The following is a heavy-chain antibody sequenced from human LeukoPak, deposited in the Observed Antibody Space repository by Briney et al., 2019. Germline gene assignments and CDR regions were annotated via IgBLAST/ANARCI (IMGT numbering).Heavy chain of an antibody. CDR1: GGSISSTHYY. CDR2: IYYSGTS. CDR3: ARHPLKAYVSDWFDP. V-gene: IGHV4-39*01. J-gene: IGHJ5*02. Sequence: SETLSLTCTVSGGSISSTHYYWGWVRQPPGKGLEWIASIYYSGTSYYNPSLKSRVTIPVDTSKSQFSLKLSSVTAADTAVYFCARHPLKAYVSDWFDPWGQGTLVTVSS. D-gene: IGHD3-10*02.